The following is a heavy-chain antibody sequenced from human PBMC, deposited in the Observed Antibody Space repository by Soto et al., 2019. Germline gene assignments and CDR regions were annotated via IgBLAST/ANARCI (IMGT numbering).Heavy chain of an antibody. J-gene: IGHJ6*04. D-gene: IGHD1-7*01. CDR1: GFTFSSCA. CDR2: IIDSGGST. V-gene: IGHV3-23*01. Sequence: WGSLRLSCAASGFTFSSCAMGGVRQAPGKGLEWVSDIIDSGGSTYYVDSVKGRFTISRDNSKDTLYLQMNNLRAEDTAVYFCARLGLQFDRAPSYYTGLAFWPKGTTVPVS. CDR3: ARLGLQFDRAPSYYTGLAF.